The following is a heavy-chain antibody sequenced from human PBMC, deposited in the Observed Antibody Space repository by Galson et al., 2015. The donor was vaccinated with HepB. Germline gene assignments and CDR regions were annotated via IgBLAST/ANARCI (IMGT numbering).Heavy chain of an antibody. D-gene: IGHD1-26*01. CDR2: ISGGGIGT. J-gene: IGHJ4*02. V-gene: IGHV3-23*01. CDR3: AKDLSGSYPHALLDF. CDR1: GFTFSSYG. Sequence: SLRLSCAASGFTFSSYGMNWVRQAPGKGLEWVSAISGGGIGTWYAGSVKGRFTISRDNSKNTLSLQMNSLRAEDTALYYCAKDLSGSYPHALLDFWGQGALVTVSS.